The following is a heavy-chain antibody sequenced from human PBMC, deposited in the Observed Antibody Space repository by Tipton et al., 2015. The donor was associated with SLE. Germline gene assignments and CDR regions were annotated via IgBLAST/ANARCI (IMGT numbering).Heavy chain of an antibody. J-gene: IGHJ3*02. CDR2: IYYSGYT. D-gene: IGHD2-21*01. CDR1: GGSISTSTSY. CDR3: ARPGEAYSWDAFDI. V-gene: IGHV4-61*05. Sequence: TLSLTCSVSGGSISTSTSYWGWIRQPPGKGLEWIGYIYYSGYTNYNPSLKSRLTISVDTSKNQFSLRLSSVTAADTAVYYCARPGEAYSWDAFDIWGQGTMVTVSS.